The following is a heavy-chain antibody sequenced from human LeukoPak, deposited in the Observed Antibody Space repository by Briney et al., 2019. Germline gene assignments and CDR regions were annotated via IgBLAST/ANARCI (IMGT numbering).Heavy chain of an antibody. CDR1: GYSFTSYW. J-gene: IGHJ5*02. CDR3: ARHFGYCSSTSCYAGAIGFDP. D-gene: IGHD2-2*01. V-gene: IGHV5-51*01. CDR2: IYPGDSDT. Sequence: GESLKISCKGSGYSFTSYWIGWVRQMPGEGLEWMGIIYPGDSDTRYSPSFQGQVTISADKSISTAYLQWSSLKASDTAMYYCARHFGYCSSTSCYAGAIGFDPWGQGTLVTVSS.